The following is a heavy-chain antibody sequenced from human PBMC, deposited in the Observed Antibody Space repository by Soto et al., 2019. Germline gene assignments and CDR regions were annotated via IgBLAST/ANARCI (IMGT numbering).Heavy chain of an antibody. V-gene: IGHV4-39*01. CDR3: ARHDQWLIRLYY. CDR1: GVSISTNNY. Sequence: SETLSLTCAVSGVSISTNNYWAWIRQPPEKGLEWIGSIHSGGNTYYNSSLRSRVTIPVDSSKNQFSLKLNSMTAADTAIYYCARHDQWLIRLYYWGQGTPVTVSS. CDR2: IHSGGNT. J-gene: IGHJ4*02. D-gene: IGHD6-19*01.